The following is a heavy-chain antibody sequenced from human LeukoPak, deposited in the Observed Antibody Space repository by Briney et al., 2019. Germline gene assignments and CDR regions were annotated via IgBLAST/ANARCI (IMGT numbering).Heavy chain of an antibody. V-gene: IGHV1-2*04. Sequence: ASVKVSCKASGYTFTGHYMHWVRQAPGQGLEWMGWINPNNGGTNYAQKFQGWVTMTRDTAISTAYMELNRLRSDDTAVYYCARNYDRRSYYYYGMDVWGQGTTVTVSS. D-gene: IGHD3-22*01. CDR2: INPNNGGT. CDR1: GYTFTGHY. J-gene: IGHJ6*02. CDR3: ARNYDRRSYYYYGMDV.